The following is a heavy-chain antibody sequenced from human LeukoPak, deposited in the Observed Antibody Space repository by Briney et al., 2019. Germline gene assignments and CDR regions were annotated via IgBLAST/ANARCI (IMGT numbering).Heavy chain of an antibody. CDR3: ARVVGATPEVVDY. J-gene: IGHJ4*02. D-gene: IGHD1-26*01. Sequence: GGSLRLSCAASGFTFSSYAMSWVRQAPGKGLEWVSSISSSSSYIYYADSVKGRFTISRDNAKNSLYLQMNSLRAEDTAVYYCARVVGATPEVVDYWGQGTLVTVSS. V-gene: IGHV3-21*01. CDR1: GFTFSSYA. CDR2: ISSSSSYI.